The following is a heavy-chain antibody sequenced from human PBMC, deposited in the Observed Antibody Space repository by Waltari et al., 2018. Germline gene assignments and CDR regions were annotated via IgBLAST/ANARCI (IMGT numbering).Heavy chain of an antibody. D-gene: IGHD4-17*01. CDR3: ARATVTTFNYFGLDV. CDR2: IISRSNDI. J-gene: IGHJ6*02. CDR1: GFIFSSYS. V-gene: IGHV3-21*06. Sequence: EVQLVESGGGLVKPGGSLRLSCAASGFIFSSYSMNWVRQAPGKGLEWVSSIISRSNDIYYADSVKGRFAISRDNAKNSLYLQMNSLRAEDTAVYYCARATVTTFNYFGLDVWGQGTTVTVSS.